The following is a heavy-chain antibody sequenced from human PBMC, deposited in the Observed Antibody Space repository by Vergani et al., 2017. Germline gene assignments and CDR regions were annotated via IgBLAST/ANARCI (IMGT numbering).Heavy chain of an antibody. D-gene: IGHD2-2*01. CDR2: IYYSGST. CDR3: ARVPSVVVPAATETYYYYYMDV. V-gene: IGHV4-59*01. CDR1: GGSISSYY. J-gene: IGHJ6*03. Sequence: QVQLQESGPGLVKPSETLSLTCTVSGGSISSYYWSWIRQPPGKGLEWIGYIYYSGSTNYNPSLKSRVTISVDTSKNQFSLKLSSVTAADTAVYYCARVPSVVVPAATETYYYYYMDVWGKGTTVTVS.